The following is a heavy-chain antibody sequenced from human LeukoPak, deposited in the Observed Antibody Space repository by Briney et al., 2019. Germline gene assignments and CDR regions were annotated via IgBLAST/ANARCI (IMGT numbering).Heavy chain of an antibody. CDR2: IYSGGST. CDR1: GFTVSSNY. V-gene: IGHV3-66*04. Sequence: GGSLRLSCAASGFTVSSNYMSWVRQAPGKGLEWVSVIYSGGSTYYADSVKGRFTISRDNSKNTLYLQMNSLRAEDTAVYYCARHTPAGYYGSGSLLWGYFDYWDQGTLVTVSS. J-gene: IGHJ4*02. CDR3: ARHTPAGYYGSGSLLWGYFDY. D-gene: IGHD3-10*01.